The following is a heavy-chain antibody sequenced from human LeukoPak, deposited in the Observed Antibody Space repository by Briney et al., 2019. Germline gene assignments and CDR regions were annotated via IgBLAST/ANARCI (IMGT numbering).Heavy chain of an antibody. D-gene: IGHD1-26*01. CDR3: ASSRRVPQVGIGYFDS. Sequence: SETLSLTCTVSGDSTSSSSYYWGWIRQPPGKGLEWIGSMFYSGNTYYNPSLKSRVTISVDTSKNLFSLNLSSVTAADTAAYFCASSRRVPQVGIGYFDSWSQGTLVTVSS. J-gene: IGHJ4*02. CDR1: GDSTSSSSYY. V-gene: IGHV4-39*02. CDR2: MFYSGNT.